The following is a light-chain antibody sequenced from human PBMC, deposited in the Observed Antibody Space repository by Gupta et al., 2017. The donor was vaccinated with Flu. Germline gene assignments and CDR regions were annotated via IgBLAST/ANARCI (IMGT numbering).Light chain of an antibody. Sequence: DIVMTQSPDSLDVQLGVRSTRNCKSSQSIVYRSADKNYLGWYQQQPGQPPRLLIYWASTRKSGVPDRFSGSGSGTDFTLTIGSLQAEDVAVYYCQQYYTTPWTFGQGTKVEIK. V-gene: IGKV4-1*01. CDR3: QQYYTTPWT. CDR2: WAS. CDR1: QSIVYRSADKNY. J-gene: IGKJ1*01.